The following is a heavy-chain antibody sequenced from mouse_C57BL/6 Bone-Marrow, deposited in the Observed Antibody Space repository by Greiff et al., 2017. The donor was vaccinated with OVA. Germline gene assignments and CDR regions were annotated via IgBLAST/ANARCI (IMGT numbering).Heavy chain of an antibody. CDR2: ISDGGSYT. CDR1: GFTFSSYA. V-gene: IGHV5-4*01. Sequence: EVQLVESGGGLVKPGGSLKLSCAASGFTFSSYAMSWVRQTPEKRLEWVATISDGGSYTYYPDNVKGRFTISRDNAKNNLYLQMSQLKSEDTAMYYCARDPHYYGSSYGGYFDVWGTGTTVTVSS. D-gene: IGHD1-1*01. CDR3: ARDPHYYGSSYGGYFDV. J-gene: IGHJ1*03.